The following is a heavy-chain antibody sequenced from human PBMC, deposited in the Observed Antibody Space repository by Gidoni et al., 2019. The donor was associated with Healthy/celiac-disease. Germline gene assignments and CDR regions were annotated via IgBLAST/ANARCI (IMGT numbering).Heavy chain of an antibody. CDR3: ARDWIGMLRVPLGNDAFDI. CDR2: IWYDGSNK. D-gene: IGHD3-10*01. J-gene: IGHJ3*02. V-gene: IGHV3-33*01. CDR1: GFTFSSYG. Sequence: QVQLVESGGGVVQPGRSLRLSCAASGFTFSSYGMHWVRQAPGKGLEWVAVIWYDGSNKYYADSVKGRFTISRDNSKNTLYLQMNSLRAEDTAVYYCARDWIGMLRVPLGNDAFDIWGQGTMVTVSS.